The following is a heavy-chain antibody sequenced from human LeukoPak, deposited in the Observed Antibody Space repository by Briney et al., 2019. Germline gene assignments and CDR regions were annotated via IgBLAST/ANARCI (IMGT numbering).Heavy chain of an antibody. D-gene: IGHD6-25*01. CDR3: AKSVGRPAEWFDP. V-gene: IGHV3-23*01. CDR1: GFTFSSYA. J-gene: IGHJ5*02. CDR2: ISGSGAST. Sequence: PGGSLRLSCAASGFTFSSYAMSWVRQAPGKGLDWVSAISGSGASTYYADSVKGRFTISRDNSKNTLYLQMNSLRAEDTAVYCCAKSVGRPAEWFDPWGQGTLVNVFS.